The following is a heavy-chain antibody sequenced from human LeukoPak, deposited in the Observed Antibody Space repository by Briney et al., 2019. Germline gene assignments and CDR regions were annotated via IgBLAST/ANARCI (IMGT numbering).Heavy chain of an antibody. D-gene: IGHD3-22*01. Sequence: SVKVSCKASGGTFSSYAISWVRQAPGQGLEWMGRIIPIFGTANYAQKFQGRVTITTNESTSTAYMELSSLRSEETAVYYCASWYYYDSSGYCDYWGQGTLVTVSS. J-gene: IGHJ4*02. V-gene: IGHV1-69*05. CDR1: GGTFSSYA. CDR2: IIPIFGTA. CDR3: ASWYYYDSSGYCDY.